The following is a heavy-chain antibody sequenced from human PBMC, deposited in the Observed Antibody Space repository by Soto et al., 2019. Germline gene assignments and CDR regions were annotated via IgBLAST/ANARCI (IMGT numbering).Heavy chain of an antibody. CDR1: GSTFIDYH. D-gene: IGHD6-19*01. CDR3: ARVGYITGWYKSFDI. CDR2: ISTSGSTM. Sequence: GSLRLSCAASGSTFIDYHMIWIRQAPGKGLEWVSYISTSGSTMYYTDSVKGRFTVSRDNAKNSLYLQMNSLRAEDTAMYYCARVGYITGWYKSFDIWGQGTMVTVSS. V-gene: IGHV3-11*01. J-gene: IGHJ3*02.